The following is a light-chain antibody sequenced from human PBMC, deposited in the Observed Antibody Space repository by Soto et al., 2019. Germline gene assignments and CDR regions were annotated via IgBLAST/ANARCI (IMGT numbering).Light chain of an antibody. CDR2: DAS. Sequence: DIQMTQSPSSLSASVGDRVTITCQASQDISHYLNWYQQKPGKAPKLLIYDASNLETGVPSKFSGSGSGTDFIFTISSLQPEDMATYYCQQFNNLPWTFGQGTKVEIE. CDR3: QQFNNLPWT. J-gene: IGKJ1*01. V-gene: IGKV1-33*01. CDR1: QDISHY.